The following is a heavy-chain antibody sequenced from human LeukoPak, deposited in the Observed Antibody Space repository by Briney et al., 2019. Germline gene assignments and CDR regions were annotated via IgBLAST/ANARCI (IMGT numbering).Heavy chain of an antibody. CDR1: GYSFTNYW. CDR3: ARTIGSYTTGWYNIDY. D-gene: IGHD6-19*01. Sequence: GESLKISCKCSGYSFTNYWIAWVRQMPGKGLEWMGIIYPGDSDTRYSPSFQGQVTISADKSITTAYLQWSSLKASDTAIYYCARTIGSYTTGWYNIDYWGQGTLVTVSS. CDR2: IYPGDSDT. V-gene: IGHV5-51*01. J-gene: IGHJ4*02.